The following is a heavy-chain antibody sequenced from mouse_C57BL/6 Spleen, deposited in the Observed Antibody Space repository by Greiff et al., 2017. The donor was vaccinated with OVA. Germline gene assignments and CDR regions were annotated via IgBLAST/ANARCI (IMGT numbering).Heavy chain of an antibody. D-gene: IGHD1-1*01. CDR1: GFTFSDYY. CDR2: INYDGSST. V-gene: IGHV5-16*01. J-gene: IGHJ2*01. CDR3: AREGVVAPIDY. Sequence: EVKVVESEGGLVQPGSSMKLSCTASGFTFSDYYMAWVRQVPEKGLEWVANINYDGSSTYYLDSLKSRFIISRDNAKNILYLQMSSLKSEDTATYYCAREGVVAPIDYWGQGTTLTVSS.